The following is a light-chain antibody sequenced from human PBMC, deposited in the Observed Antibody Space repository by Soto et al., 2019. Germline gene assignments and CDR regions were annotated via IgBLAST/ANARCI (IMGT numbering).Light chain of an antibody. J-gene: IGKJ1*01. Sequence: DIQMTQSPSTLSASVGDRVTITCRASQSISSWLAWYQQKPGKAPKLLIYDASSLESGVPTRLSGSGSGTEFSLTISRLQPDDFAPYYCQQYNSRTFGQGTKVEIK. V-gene: IGKV1-5*01. CDR1: QSISSW. CDR2: DAS. CDR3: QQYNSRT.